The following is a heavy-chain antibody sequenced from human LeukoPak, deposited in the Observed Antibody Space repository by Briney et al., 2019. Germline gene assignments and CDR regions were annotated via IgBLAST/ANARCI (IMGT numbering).Heavy chain of an antibody. D-gene: IGHD3-16*01. Sequence: GRSLRPSCAASGFTFSSYAMHWVRQAPGKGLEWVAVISYDGSNKYYADSVKGRFTISRDNSKNTLYLQMNSLRAEDTAVYYCARDTSPGGYDAFDIWGQGTMVTVSS. J-gene: IGHJ3*02. CDR1: GFTFSSYA. V-gene: IGHV3-30*01. CDR3: ARDTSPGGYDAFDI. CDR2: ISYDGSNK.